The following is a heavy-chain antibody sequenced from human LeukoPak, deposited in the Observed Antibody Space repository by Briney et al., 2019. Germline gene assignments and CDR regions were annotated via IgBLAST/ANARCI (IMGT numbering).Heavy chain of an antibody. D-gene: IGHD6-13*01. CDR1: GFTFSSYA. CDR3: AKAGAAAVISDWFDL. V-gene: IGHV3-23*01. Sequence: GGSLRLSCAASGFTFSSYAMSWVRQAPGKGLEWVSAISAGGGGTYYADSVKGRFTISRDKSKNTLYLQMNSLRAEDTAVYYCAKAGAAAVISDWFDLWGQGALVTVSS. J-gene: IGHJ5*02. CDR2: ISAGGGGT.